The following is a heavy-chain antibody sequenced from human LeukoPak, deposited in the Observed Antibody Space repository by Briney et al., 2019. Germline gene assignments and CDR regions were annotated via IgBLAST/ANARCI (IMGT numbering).Heavy chain of an antibody. CDR3: ARLRGVNGDYA. J-gene: IGHJ4*02. Sequence: GGALRLSRAAPGFTFSSYEMNWVRQAPGKGLEWVSYISSSGSTIYYADSVKGRFTISRDNAKNSLYLQMNSLRAEDTAVYYCARLRGVNGDYAWGQGTLVTVSS. D-gene: IGHD4-17*01. CDR1: GFTFSSYE. V-gene: IGHV3-48*03. CDR2: ISSSGSTI.